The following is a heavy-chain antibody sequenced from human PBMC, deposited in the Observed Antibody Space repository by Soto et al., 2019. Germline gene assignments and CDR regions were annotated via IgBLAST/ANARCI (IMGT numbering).Heavy chain of an antibody. CDR2: IIPIFGTA. Sequence: GASVKVSCKASGGTFSSYAIGWVRQAPGQGLEWMGGIIPIFGTANYAQKFQGRVTITADESTSTAYMELSSLRSEDTAVYYCARDQRKWIFGVVITSPYYYYGMDVWGQGTTVTVSS. CDR3: ARDQRKWIFGVVITSPYYYYGMDV. CDR1: GGTFSSYA. D-gene: IGHD3-3*01. J-gene: IGHJ6*02. V-gene: IGHV1-69*13.